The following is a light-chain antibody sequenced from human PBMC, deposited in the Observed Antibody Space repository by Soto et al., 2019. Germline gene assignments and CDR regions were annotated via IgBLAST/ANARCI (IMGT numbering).Light chain of an antibody. V-gene: IGKV1-5*03. CDR1: QSISNL. J-gene: IGKJ5*01. Sequence: DIQMTQSPSTLSASVGDRVTITCRASQSISNLLAWYQQKPGRAPTLLIYKASTLESGVPSRFSGSGSGTEFXLXISXLQPDDSATYYCQQYNSYPLTFGQGTRLEIK. CDR3: QQYNSYPLT. CDR2: KAS.